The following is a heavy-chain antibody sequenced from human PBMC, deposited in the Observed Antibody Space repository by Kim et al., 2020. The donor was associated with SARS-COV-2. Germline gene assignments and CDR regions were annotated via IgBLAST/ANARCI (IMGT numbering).Heavy chain of an antibody. J-gene: IGHJ2*01. Sequence: GGSLRLSCAASGFTVSSNYMSWVRQAPGKGLEWVSAIYSGGSTSYADSVKGRFTNSRDNSTNTLYLQMNSLRAEDTAVYYCASHLGYLWGRGTLVTVSS. D-gene: IGHD1-26*01. CDR3: ASHLGYL. CDR1: GFTVSSNY. V-gene: IGHV3-53*01. CDR2: IYSGGST.